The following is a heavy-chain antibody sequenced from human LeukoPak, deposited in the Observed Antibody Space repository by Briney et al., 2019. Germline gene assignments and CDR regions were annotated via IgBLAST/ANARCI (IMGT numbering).Heavy chain of an antibody. Sequence: GASVKVSCKASGGSFSSYAISWVRQAPGQGLEWMGRIIPVFGTANYAQKFQERVTITADTVSNTAYLEVTSLTSDDTALYFCAKQGAARQDYYMDVRGNGTTVTVSS. CDR2: IIPVFGTA. D-gene: IGHD5-18*01. J-gene: IGHJ6*03. CDR3: AKQGAARQDYYMDV. CDR1: GGSFSSYA. V-gene: IGHV1-69*06.